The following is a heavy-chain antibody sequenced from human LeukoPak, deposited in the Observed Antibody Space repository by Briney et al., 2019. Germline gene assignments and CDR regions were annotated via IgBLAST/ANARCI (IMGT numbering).Heavy chain of an antibody. CDR3: AKDWDQLLYYFDY. CDR2: ISNNSSTI. D-gene: IGHD2-2*01. J-gene: IGHJ4*02. CDR1: GFIFSSYS. V-gene: IGHV3-48*01. Sequence: GGSLRLSCAAPGFIFSSYSMNWVRQAPGKGLEWVSYISNNSSTIYYADPVKGRFTISRDNSKNTLYLQMNSLRAEDTAVYYCAKDWDQLLYYFDYWGQGTLVTVSS.